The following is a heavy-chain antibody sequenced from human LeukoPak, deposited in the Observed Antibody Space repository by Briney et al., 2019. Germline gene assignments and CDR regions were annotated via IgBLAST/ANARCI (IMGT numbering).Heavy chain of an antibody. CDR1: GFTFSSCG. Sequence: GGSLRLSCAASGFTFSSCGMHWVRQAPGKGLEWVAVISFDGSNQYYADSVKGRFTISRDNAKNSLFLQMNSLRAEDTAVYYCARTLRGGGALDYWGQGTLVTVSS. D-gene: IGHD3-16*01. CDR2: ISFDGSNQ. V-gene: IGHV3-30*03. J-gene: IGHJ4*02. CDR3: ARTLRGGGALDY.